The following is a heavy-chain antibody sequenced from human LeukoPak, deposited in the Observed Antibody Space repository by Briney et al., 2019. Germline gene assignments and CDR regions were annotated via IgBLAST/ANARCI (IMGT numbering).Heavy chain of an antibody. CDR3: THSGWYLHFDY. D-gene: IGHD6-19*01. J-gene: IGHJ4*02. Sequence: GSLRLSCTASGFTFGDYAMSWFRQAPGKGLEWVGFIRSKAYGGTTEYAASVKGRFTISRDDSKSIAYLQMNSLKTEDTAVYYCTHSGWYLHFDYWGQGTLVTVSS. CDR1: GFTFGDYA. V-gene: IGHV3-49*03. CDR2: IRSKAYGGTT.